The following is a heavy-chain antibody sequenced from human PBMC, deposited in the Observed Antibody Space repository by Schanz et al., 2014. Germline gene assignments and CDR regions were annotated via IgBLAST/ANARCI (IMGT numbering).Heavy chain of an antibody. CDR3: ARGRGFYDY. V-gene: IGHV1-69*04. CDR2: IIPSLGLA. Sequence: QVQLVQSGAEVKKPGASVKVSCKASGYTFSSYGITWVRQAPGQGLEWMGRIIPSLGLAKYEQKFQVKVTITADTATNTAYMELSSLTSEDTAVHYCARGRGFYDYWGQGTLVTVSS. CDR1: GYTFSSYG. D-gene: IGHD3-10*01. J-gene: IGHJ4*02.